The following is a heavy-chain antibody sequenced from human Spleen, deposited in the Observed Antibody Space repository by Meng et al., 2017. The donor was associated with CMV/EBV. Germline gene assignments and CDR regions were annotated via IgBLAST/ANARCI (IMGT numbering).Heavy chain of an antibody. CDR1: GFTFSRYA. CDR3: VLNYCNNTCVDF. J-gene: IGHJ4*02. D-gene: IGHD2/OR15-2a*01. V-gene: IGHV3-23*01. Sequence: GGSLRLSCAASGFTFSRYAMSWVRQAPGKGLEWVSAISGSGGTTYYADSVKGRFTISRDNDKSTLYLQMNSLRADDTAVYYCVLNYCNNTCVDFWGQGTLVTVSS. CDR2: ISGSGGTT.